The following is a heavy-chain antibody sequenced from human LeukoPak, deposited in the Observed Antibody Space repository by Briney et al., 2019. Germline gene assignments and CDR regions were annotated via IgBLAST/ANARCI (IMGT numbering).Heavy chain of an antibody. CDR1: GFTFSSYA. CDR3: ARETGGFDC. Sequence: PGGSLRLSCAASGFTFSSYAMHWVRQAPGKGLEWVAVISYDGSNKYYADSVKGRFTISRDNSKNTLYLQMNSLRAEDTAVYYCARETGGFDCWGQGTLVTVSS. CDR2: ISYDGSNK. D-gene: IGHD1-14*01. J-gene: IGHJ4*02. V-gene: IGHV3-30-3*01.